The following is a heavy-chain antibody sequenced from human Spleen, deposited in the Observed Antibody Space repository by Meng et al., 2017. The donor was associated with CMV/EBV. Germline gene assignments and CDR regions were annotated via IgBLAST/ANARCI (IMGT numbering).Heavy chain of an antibody. D-gene: IGHD3-22*01. V-gene: IGHV3-73*01. J-gene: IGHJ4*02. CDR2: IRSKANSYAT. CDR3: TTTYYYDSSGYYYEDEVVFDY. Sequence: MHWGRQASGKGLEWVGRIRSKANSYATAYAASVKGRFTISRDDSKNTAYLQMNSLKTEDTAVYYCTTTYYYDSSGYYYEDEVVFDYWGQGTLVTVSS.